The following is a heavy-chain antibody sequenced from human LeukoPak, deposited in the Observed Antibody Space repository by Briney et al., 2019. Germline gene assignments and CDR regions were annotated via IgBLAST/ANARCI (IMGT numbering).Heavy chain of an antibody. J-gene: IGHJ5*02. D-gene: IGHD3-3*01. CDR1: GFTFSSYE. V-gene: IGHV3-48*03. CDR2: ISSSGSTI. Sequence: GGSLRLSCAASGFTFSSYEMNWVRQAPGKGLEWVSYISSSGSTIYYADSVKGRFTISRDNSKNTLYLQMNSLRAEDTAIYYCARHDWFDPWGQGTLVTVSS. CDR3: ARHDWFDP.